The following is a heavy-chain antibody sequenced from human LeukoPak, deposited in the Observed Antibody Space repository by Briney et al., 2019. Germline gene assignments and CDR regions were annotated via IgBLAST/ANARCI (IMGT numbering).Heavy chain of an antibody. D-gene: IGHD6-19*01. J-gene: IGHJ5*02. Sequence: PSQTLSLTCTVSGGSISSGSYYWSWIRQPAGKGLEWIGRIYTSGSTNYNPSLKSRVTMSVDTSKNQFSLKLSSVTAADTAVYYCARLVSSGFNWFDPWGQGTLVTVSS. CDR3: ARLVSSGFNWFDP. V-gene: IGHV4-61*02. CDR1: GGSISSGSYY. CDR2: IYTSGST.